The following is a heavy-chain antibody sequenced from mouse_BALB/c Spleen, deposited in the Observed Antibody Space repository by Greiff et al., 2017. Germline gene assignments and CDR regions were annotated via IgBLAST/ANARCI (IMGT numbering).Heavy chain of an antibody. D-gene: IGHD1-1*01. CDR2: ISSGGSYT. J-gene: IGHJ2*01. V-gene: IGHV5-6-4*01. Sequence: EVKLVESGGGLVQPGGSRKLSCAASGFTFSSFGMHWVRQTPEKRLEWVATISSGGSYTYYPDSVKGRFTISRDNAKNTLYLQMSSLKSEDTAMYYCTRDHYYGSRNFDYWGQGTTLTVSS. CDR1: GFTFSSFG. CDR3: TRDHYYGSRNFDY.